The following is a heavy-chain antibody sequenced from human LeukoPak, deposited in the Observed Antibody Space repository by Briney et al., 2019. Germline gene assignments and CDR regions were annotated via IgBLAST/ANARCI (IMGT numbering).Heavy chain of an antibody. D-gene: IGHD3-10*01. Sequence: SETLSLTCAVYGGSFSGYYWSWIRQPPGKGLEWIGEINHSGSTNYNPSLKSRVTISVDTSKNQFPLKLSSVTAADTAVYYCARFRATVFLRRAYFDYWGQGTLVTVSS. CDR3: ARFRATVFLRRAYFDY. CDR2: INHSGST. J-gene: IGHJ4*02. V-gene: IGHV4-34*01. CDR1: GGSFSGYY.